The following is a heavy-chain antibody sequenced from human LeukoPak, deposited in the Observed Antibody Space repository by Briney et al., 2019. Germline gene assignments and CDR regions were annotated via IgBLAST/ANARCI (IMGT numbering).Heavy chain of an antibody. D-gene: IGHD3-10*01. CDR2: MSYDGNIK. CDR1: GFTFTTHA. Sequence: GGSLRLSCAASGFTFTTHAIHWVRQAPGKGLEWVAVMSYDGNIKYYADSVKGRFTISRDDAKSSLYLHMNSLRAEDTAVYYCARDGLHYYGSGSYYEEAQYFDYWGQGTLVTVSS. V-gene: IGHV3-30-3*01. J-gene: IGHJ4*02. CDR3: ARDGLHYYGSGSYYEEAQYFDY.